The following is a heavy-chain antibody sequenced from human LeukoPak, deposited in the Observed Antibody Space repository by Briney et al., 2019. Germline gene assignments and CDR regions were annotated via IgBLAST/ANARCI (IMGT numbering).Heavy chain of an antibody. CDR2: INHSGST. Sequence: SSETLSLTCTVSGGSISSSSYYWSWIRQPPGKGLEWIGEINHSGSTNYNPSLKSRVTISVDTPKNQFSLKLSSVTAADTAVYYCARRGPIVVVVAAMYNWFDPWGQGTLVTVSS. D-gene: IGHD2-15*01. V-gene: IGHV4-39*07. CDR1: GGSISSSSYY. CDR3: ARRGPIVVVVAAMYNWFDP. J-gene: IGHJ5*02.